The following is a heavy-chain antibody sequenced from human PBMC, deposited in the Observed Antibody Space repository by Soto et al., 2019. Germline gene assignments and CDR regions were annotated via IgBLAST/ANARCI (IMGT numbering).Heavy chain of an antibody. CDR2: LYHSWTT. J-gene: IGHJ4*02. CDR1: GYSITSGFY. V-gene: IGHV4-38-2*02. D-gene: IGHD1-7*01. Sequence: KASETLSLTCIVSGYSITSGFYWGWIRQPPTKGLEWIGSLYHSWTTYYNPSLKSRVTISVDTSKNQFSLKLSSVTAEDTAVYYCAKDRNYPRDQFHYWGQGTLVTVSS. CDR3: AKDRNYPRDQFHY.